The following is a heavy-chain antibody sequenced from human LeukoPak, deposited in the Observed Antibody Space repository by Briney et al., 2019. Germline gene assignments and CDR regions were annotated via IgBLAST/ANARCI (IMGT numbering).Heavy chain of an antibody. Sequence: SETLSLTCTVSGGSITNYYGTWIRQPPGKGLDWIGYIYYSGSTNYNPSLKSRVTMSVDTSKNQFSLKLSSVTAADTAVYYCARVTHSYDSSGYAYYYFDYWGQGTLVTVSS. CDR1: GGSITNYY. CDR2: IYYSGST. CDR3: ARVTHSYDSSGYAYYYFDY. D-gene: IGHD3-22*01. V-gene: IGHV4-59*01. J-gene: IGHJ4*02.